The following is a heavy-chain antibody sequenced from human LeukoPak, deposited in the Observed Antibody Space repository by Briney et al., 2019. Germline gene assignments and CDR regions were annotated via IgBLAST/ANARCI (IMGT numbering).Heavy chain of an antibody. CDR2: ITGGSTTI. Sequence: GGSLRLSCAASGFTFISYSMNWARQAPGKGLEWVSYITGGSTTIYYADSVKGRFTISRDNAKNSLYLQMNSLRAEDTAVYYCARDYSTVTTFFDYWGQGTLVTVSS. J-gene: IGHJ4*02. CDR1: GFTFISYS. V-gene: IGHV3-48*01. CDR3: ARDYSTVTTFFDY. D-gene: IGHD4-17*01.